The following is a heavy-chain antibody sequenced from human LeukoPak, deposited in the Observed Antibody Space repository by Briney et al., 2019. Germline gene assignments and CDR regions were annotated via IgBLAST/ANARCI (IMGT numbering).Heavy chain of an antibody. V-gene: IGHV1-18*01. CDR1: GYTFTSYA. D-gene: IGHD5-24*01. CDR3: ARIRRWLQLRRAWYFDL. Sequence: ASVKVSCKASGYTFTSYAMNWVRQAPGQGLEWMGWISAYNGNTNYAQKLQGRVTMTTDTSTSTAYMELRSLRSDDTAVYYCARIRRWLQLRRAWYFDLWGRGTLVTVSS. J-gene: IGHJ2*01. CDR2: ISAYNGNT.